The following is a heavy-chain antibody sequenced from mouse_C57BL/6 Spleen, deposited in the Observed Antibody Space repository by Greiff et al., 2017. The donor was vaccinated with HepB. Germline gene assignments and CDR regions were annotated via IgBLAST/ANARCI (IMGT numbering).Heavy chain of an antibody. CDR3: ARVLKLGWFAY. V-gene: IGHV5-4*01. CDR1: GFTFSSYA. D-gene: IGHD4-1*01. Sequence: EVHLVESGGGLVKPGGSLKLSCAASGFTFSSYAMSWVRQTPEKRLEWVATISDGGSYTYYPDNVKGRFTISRDNAKNNLYLQMSHLKSEDTAMYYCARVLKLGWFAYWGQGTLVTVSA. J-gene: IGHJ3*01. CDR2: ISDGGSYT.